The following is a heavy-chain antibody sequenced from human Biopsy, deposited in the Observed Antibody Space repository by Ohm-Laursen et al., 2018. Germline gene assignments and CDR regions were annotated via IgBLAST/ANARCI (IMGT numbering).Heavy chain of an antibody. V-gene: IGHV4-34*01. CDR3: ARAVDYYDPYYYYGLDV. CDR2: INHRGST. CDR1: GGSFSGYY. J-gene: IGHJ6*02. D-gene: IGHD3-16*01. Sequence: SETLSLTCAVYGGSFSGYYWSWIRQPPGKGLEWIGEINHRGSTNYNPFLKSRVTISVDTSKNQFSLKLRSATAADTAVYYCARAVDYYDPYYYYGLDVWGQGTTVTVSS.